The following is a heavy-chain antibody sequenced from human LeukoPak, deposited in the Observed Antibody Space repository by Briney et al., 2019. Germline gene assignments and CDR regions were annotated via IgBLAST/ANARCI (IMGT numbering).Heavy chain of an antibody. Sequence: PGGSLRLSCAASGFTFSSYEMNWVRQAPGKGLEWVSYISSSSNTMYYADSVKGRFTISRDNSKSTLYLQMDSLRAEDTAVYYCAKCGNSGCHLIDYWGQGTLVTVSS. V-gene: IGHV3-48*03. CDR1: GFTFSSYE. CDR2: ISSSSNTM. J-gene: IGHJ4*02. CDR3: AKCGNSGCHLIDY. D-gene: IGHD5-12*01.